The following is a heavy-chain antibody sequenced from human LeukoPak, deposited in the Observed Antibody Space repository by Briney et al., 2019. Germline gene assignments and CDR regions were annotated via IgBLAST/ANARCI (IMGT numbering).Heavy chain of an antibody. Sequence: GGSLRLSCAASRFTLSTYWMSWVRQAPGKGLEWVAVISYDGSNKYYVDSVKGRFTISRDNSKNTLYVQMNSLRVEDTAVYYCARDPAKFWSGHDYWGQGTLVTVSS. CDR3: ARDPAKFWSGHDY. CDR1: RFTLSTYW. V-gene: IGHV3-30*03. CDR2: ISYDGSNK. J-gene: IGHJ4*02. D-gene: IGHD3-3*01.